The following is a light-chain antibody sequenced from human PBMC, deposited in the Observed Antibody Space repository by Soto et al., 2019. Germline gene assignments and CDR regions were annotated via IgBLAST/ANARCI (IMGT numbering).Light chain of an antibody. CDR1: NNDVGAYTY. V-gene: IGLV2-14*01. J-gene: IGLJ2*01. Sequence: QSALTQPASVSGSPGQSITISCTGTNNDVGAYTYVSWYQQHPGKAPRLIIYEVSGRPSGVSNRFSGSKSGNTASLVISGLQAEDEADYYCSSYRTGSRVFGGGTKLTVL. CDR2: EVS. CDR3: SSYRTGSRV.